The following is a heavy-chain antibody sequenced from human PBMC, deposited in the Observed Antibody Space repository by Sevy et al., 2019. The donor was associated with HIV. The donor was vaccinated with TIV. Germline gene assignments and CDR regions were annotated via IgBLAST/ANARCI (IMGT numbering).Heavy chain of an antibody. D-gene: IGHD5-12*01. CDR1: GGSISAYY. Sequence: SETLSLTCTVSGGSISAYYWSWIRQPPGKPLEYIGNIYYTGSTNYNPSLKSRVTISVDTSKNQFSLKLNSVTAADTAVYFCARAPSVRSGDDSLNWFDPWGQGTLVTVSS. V-gene: IGHV4-59*01. CDR3: ARAPSVRSGDDSLNWFDP. CDR2: IYYTGST. J-gene: IGHJ5*02.